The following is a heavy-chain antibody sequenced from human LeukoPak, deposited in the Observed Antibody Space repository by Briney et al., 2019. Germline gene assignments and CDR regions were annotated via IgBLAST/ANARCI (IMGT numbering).Heavy chain of an antibody. V-gene: IGHV4-59*08. J-gene: IGHJ5*02. CDR2: IYYSGST. CDR1: GGSISSYY. CDR3: ARLNRPYYYDSSGYYEIWFDP. D-gene: IGHD3-22*01. Sequence: SETLSLTCSVSGGSISSYYWSWIRQPPGKGVEGLEYIYYSGSTNYNPSLKSRVTISVDTSKNQFSLKLSSVTAADTAVYYCARLNRPYYYDSSGYYEIWFDPWGQGTLVTVSS.